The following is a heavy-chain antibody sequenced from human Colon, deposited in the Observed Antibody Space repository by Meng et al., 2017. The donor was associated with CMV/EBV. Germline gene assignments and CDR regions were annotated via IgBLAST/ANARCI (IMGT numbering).Heavy chain of an antibody. CDR2: INPSGDRR. J-gene: IGHJ4*02. Sequence: QVSCKASGYPFPNYWMHWVRQAPGQGLEWMGIINPSGDRRTYAQKFQGRVTMTSDTSTSTVYMELYSLRSEDTAIYYCATEGMPLYSWGQGTLVTVSS. CDR1: GYPFPNYW. D-gene: IGHD2-8*01. CDR3: ATEGMPLYS. V-gene: IGHV1-46*01.